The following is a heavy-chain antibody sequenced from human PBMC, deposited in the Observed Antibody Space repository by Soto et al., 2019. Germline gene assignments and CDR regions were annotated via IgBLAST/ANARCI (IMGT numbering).Heavy chain of an antibody. Sequence: VGSLRLSCAASGFTFSTYARSWVRQAPGKGLEWVSVISGSGGSTYYADSVKGRFTISRDNSKNTLYVQMNSLRAEDTAVYYCARRELIAPETYYYYGMDVWGQGTTVTVSS. J-gene: IGHJ6*02. CDR1: GFTFSTYA. CDR2: ISGSGGST. CDR3: ARRELIAPETYYYYGMDV. V-gene: IGHV3-23*01. D-gene: IGHD1-26*01.